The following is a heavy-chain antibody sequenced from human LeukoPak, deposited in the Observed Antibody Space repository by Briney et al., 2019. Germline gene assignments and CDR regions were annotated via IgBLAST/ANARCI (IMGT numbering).Heavy chain of an antibody. CDR2: FDPEDGQT. CDR1: GYTLTELS. V-gene: IGHV1-24*01. CDR3: ASEPEYYGLGSPFHY. D-gene: IGHD3-10*01. Sequence: ASVKVSCKVYGYTLTELSMHWVRQAPGKGLEWMGGFDPEDGQTIYAQKFQGRVTMTEDTSTNTACMELSSLRSEDTAVYYCASEPEYYGLGSPFHYWGQGTLVTVSS. J-gene: IGHJ4*02.